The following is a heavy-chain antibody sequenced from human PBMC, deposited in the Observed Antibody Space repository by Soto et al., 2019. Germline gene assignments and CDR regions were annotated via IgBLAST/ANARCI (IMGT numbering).Heavy chain of an antibody. J-gene: IGHJ5*02. V-gene: IGHV1-3*01. Sequence: GASVKVSCKASGYTFTNYAMHWVRQAPGQRLEWMGWINAGNGNTKYSQKFQGRVTITRDTSASTAYMELSSLRYEDTAVYYCARDGQPSHIAARPGVWFDPWGQGTLVTVSS. CDR3: ARDGQPSHIAARPGVWFDP. CDR2: INAGNGNT. CDR1: GYTFTNYA. D-gene: IGHD6-6*01.